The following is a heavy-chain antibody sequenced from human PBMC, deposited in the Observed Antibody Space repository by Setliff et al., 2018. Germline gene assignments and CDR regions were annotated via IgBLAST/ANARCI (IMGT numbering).Heavy chain of an antibody. D-gene: IGHD4-4*01. J-gene: IGHJ4*02. V-gene: IGHV3-30-3*01. CDR3: ARDPRQFFDY. CDR2: ISYDGSKT. Sequence: GGSLRLSCAASGFTFNTYAMNWVRQAPGKGLEWAALISYDGSKTYYADSVKGRFIISRDNSMNTLYLQVNSLRPEDTAVYYCARDPRQFFDYWGQGALVTVSS. CDR1: GFTFNTYA.